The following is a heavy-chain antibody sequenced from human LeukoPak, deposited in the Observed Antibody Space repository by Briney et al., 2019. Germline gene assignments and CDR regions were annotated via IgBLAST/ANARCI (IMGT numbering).Heavy chain of an antibody. CDR3: ARDVGQVVRGAILWFDP. D-gene: IGHD3-10*01. J-gene: IGHJ5*02. Sequence: GASVKVSCKASGYTFTGYYMHWVRQAPGQGLEWMGWINPNSGDTNYAQKFQGRVTMTRDTSISTAYMELTRLRSDDTAVYYCARDVGQVVRGAILWFDPWGQGTLVTVSS. CDR2: INPNSGDT. V-gene: IGHV1-2*02. CDR1: GYTFTGYY.